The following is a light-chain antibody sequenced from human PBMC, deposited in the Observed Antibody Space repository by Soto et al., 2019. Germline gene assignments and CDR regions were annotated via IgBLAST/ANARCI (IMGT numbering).Light chain of an antibody. V-gene: IGKV4-1*01. CDR1: QSLLFSSNNKNY. CDR2: WAS. Sequence: DIVVTQSPDSLAVSLGERATIDCQSSQSLLFSSNNKNYLAWYQQKPGQPPRLLISWASTRESGVPDRFSGSLSATYFTLDINSLQPEDVAVYYCQQYYGKSTVGQGTKVDIK. J-gene: IGKJ1*01. CDR3: QQYYGKST.